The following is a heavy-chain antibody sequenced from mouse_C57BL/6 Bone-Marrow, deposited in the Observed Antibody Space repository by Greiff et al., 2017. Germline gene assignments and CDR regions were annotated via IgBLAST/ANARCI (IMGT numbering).Heavy chain of an antibody. J-gene: IGHJ3*01. CDR1: GYTFTSYW. Sequence: VQLQQPGAELVRPGSSVKLSCKASGYTFTSYWMHWVKQRPIQGLEWIGNIDPSDSETHYNQKFKDKATLTVDKSSSTAYMQLSSLTSEDSAVYYCARWGYYGSSGWFAYWGQGTLVTVS. CDR3: ARWGYYGSSGWFAY. D-gene: IGHD1-1*01. CDR2: IDPSDSET. V-gene: IGHV1-52*01.